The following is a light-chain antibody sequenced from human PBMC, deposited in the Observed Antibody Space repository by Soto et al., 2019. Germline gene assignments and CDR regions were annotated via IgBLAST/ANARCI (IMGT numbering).Light chain of an antibody. CDR2: AAS. CDR3: LQSYISPLT. V-gene: IGKV1-39*01. Sequence: DIEMTQSPSSLSASVGDRVTITCRASQRISTYLNWYQQKPGKAPKLLIYAASSLQSGVPSKFSGSGSGTDFTLTISNLQPEDFATYYCLQSYISPLTFGGGTMVDIK. J-gene: IGKJ4*01. CDR1: QRISTY.